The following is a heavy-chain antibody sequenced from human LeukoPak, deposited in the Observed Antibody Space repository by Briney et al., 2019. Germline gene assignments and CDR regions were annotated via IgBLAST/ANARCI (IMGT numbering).Heavy chain of an antibody. CDR3: AKVPNSVWGSYRPDAFDI. CDR2: ISGSGGST. Sequence: GGSRRLSCAASGFTFSSYAMSGVRQAPGKGLEWVSAISGSGGSTYYADSVKGRFTISRDNSKNTLYLQMNSRRAEDTAVYYCAKVPNSVWGSYRPDAFDIWGQGTMVTVSS. V-gene: IGHV3-23*01. CDR1: GFTFSSYA. J-gene: IGHJ3*02. D-gene: IGHD3-16*02.